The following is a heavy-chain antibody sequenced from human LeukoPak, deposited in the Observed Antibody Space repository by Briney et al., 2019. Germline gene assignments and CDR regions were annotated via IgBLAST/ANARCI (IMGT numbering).Heavy chain of an antibody. CDR3: ARVNEYSGSVDFDY. D-gene: IGHD6-6*01. CDR1: GGSISSHY. CDR2: IYYSGST. J-gene: IGHJ4*02. Sequence: SETLSLTCTVSGGSISSHYWSWIRQPPGKGLEWIGYIYYSGSTNYNPSLKSRVTISVDTSKNQFSLKLSSVTAADTAVYYCARVNEYSGSVDFDYWGQGTLVTVSS. V-gene: IGHV4-59*11.